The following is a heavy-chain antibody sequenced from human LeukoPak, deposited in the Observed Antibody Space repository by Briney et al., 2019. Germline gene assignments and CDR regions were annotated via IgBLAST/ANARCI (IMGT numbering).Heavy chain of an antibody. V-gene: IGHV1-2*02. Sequence: ASVKVSCKASGYTFTGYYMHWVRQAPGQGLEWMGWINPNSGGTNYAQKFQGRVTMTRDTYISTAYMELSRLRSDDTAVYYCAREVWFGEYQTSFDPWGQGTLVTVSS. CDR2: INPNSGGT. J-gene: IGHJ5*02. CDR1: GYTFTGYY. CDR3: AREVWFGEYQTSFDP. D-gene: IGHD3-10*01.